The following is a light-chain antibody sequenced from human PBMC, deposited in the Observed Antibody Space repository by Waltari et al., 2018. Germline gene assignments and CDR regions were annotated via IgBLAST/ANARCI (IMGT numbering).Light chain of an antibody. J-gene: IGLJ3*02. CDR2: KAN. CDR3: LLYLGSGIFV. CDR1: SGSLSTTSS. V-gene: IGLV8-61*01. Sequence: QTVVTQEPSLSVSPGGTVTLPCAFSSGSLSTTSSASWYQQTPGQPPRTLVYKANSRSSGVPDRFSGSILGNRAALTITGAQAEDESDYYCLLYLGSGIFVFGGGTKLTVL.